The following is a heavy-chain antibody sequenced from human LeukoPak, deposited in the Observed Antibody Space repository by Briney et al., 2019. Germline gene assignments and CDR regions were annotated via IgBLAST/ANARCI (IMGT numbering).Heavy chain of an antibody. Sequence: GESLKISCKVSGYRFTSYWFGWVRQMPGKGLEWMGIIYPADSDTRYSPSFQGHVTMSVDKSISTAYLQWSSLKASDTAMYYCARRGQSCSGDECLQSHAFDIWGQGTMVTVSS. CDR2: IYPADSDT. CDR1: GYRFTSYW. D-gene: IGHD2-21*01. V-gene: IGHV5-51*01. CDR3: ARRGQSCSGDECLQSHAFDI. J-gene: IGHJ3*02.